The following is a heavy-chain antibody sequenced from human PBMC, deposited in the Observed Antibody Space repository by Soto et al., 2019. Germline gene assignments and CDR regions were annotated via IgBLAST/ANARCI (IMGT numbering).Heavy chain of an antibody. D-gene: IGHD3-9*01. CDR3: AKPPGGLRYFDWTES. V-gene: IGHV3-30*18. CDR2: ISHDGSNK. J-gene: IGHJ5*02. CDR1: GFILSSHG. Sequence: GGSLRLSCAASGFILSSHGMHWVRQAPGKGLDWVAFISHDGSNKYYADSVKGRFTVSRDNSNNTLYLEMSSLRAEDTAVYYCAKPPGGLRYFDWTESWGQGILVTVSS.